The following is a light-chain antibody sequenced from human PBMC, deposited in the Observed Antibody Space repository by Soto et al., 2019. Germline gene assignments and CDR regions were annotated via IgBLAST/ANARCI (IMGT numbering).Light chain of an antibody. J-gene: IGLJ1*01. CDR1: SSDVGGYNY. CDR3: NSYTSSSTYV. V-gene: IGLV2-14*01. Sequence: QSALTQPASVSGSLGQSITISCSGTSSDVGGYNYVSWYQHHPGKAPKLIIYEVSNRPSGVSNRFSGSKSGNTASLTISGLQAEDEADYYCNSYTSSSTYVFGTGTKLTVL. CDR2: EVS.